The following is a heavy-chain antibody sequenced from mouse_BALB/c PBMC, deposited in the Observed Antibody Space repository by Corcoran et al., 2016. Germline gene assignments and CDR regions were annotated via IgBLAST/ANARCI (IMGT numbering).Heavy chain of an antibody. V-gene: IGHV9-3-1*01. J-gene: IGHJ2*01. Sequence: QIQLVQSGPELKKPGETVKISCKASGYTFTNYGMNWVKQAPGKGVKWMGWINPYTGEPTYTDDFKGRFAFSLENSASTAYLQINNLKNEDTATYFWVRGTHYFDYFGQGTTLTVSS. CDR2: INPYTGEP. D-gene: IGHD3-3*01. CDR3: VRGTHYFDY. CDR1: GYTFTNYG.